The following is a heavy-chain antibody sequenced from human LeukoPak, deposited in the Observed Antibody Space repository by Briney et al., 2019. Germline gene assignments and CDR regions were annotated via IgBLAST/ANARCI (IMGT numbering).Heavy chain of an antibody. Sequence: GGSLRLSCAASGFTFNNNYMSWVRQAPGKGLEWVSGIYSGGSTYYADSVKGRFTISRDNSKNTLYLQMNSLRAEDTAVYYCARAGLVYYFDYWGQGTLVTVSS. CDR2: IYSGGST. D-gene: IGHD3/OR15-3a*01. CDR1: GFTFNNNY. V-gene: IGHV3-53*01. J-gene: IGHJ4*02. CDR3: ARAGLVYYFDY.